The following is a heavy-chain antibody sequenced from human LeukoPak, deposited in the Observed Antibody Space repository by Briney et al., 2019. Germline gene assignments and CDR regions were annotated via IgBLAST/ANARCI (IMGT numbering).Heavy chain of an antibody. Sequence: GGSLRLSCAATGFTFSSYWMSWVRQAPGKGLECVANIKEDGSEEYYVDSVKGRFSISRDNAKNSLYLQMNSLRAEDTAVYYCARDWLAGNPYHAFDLWGKGTMVTVSS. CDR2: IKEDGSEE. V-gene: IGHV3-7*01. J-gene: IGHJ3*01. D-gene: IGHD3-22*01. CDR1: GFTFSSYW. CDR3: ARDWLAGNPYHAFDL.